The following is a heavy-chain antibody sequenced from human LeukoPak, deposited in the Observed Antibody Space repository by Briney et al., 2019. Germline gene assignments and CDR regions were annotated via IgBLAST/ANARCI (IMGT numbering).Heavy chain of an antibody. CDR3: ARGKLGMEAFDI. CDR1: GGSISSYY. V-gene: IGHV4-59*01. J-gene: IGHJ3*02. Sequence: SETLSLTCTVSGGSISSYYWSWIRQPPGKGLEWIGYIYYSGSTNYNPSLKSRVTISVDTSKNQFSLKLSSVTAADTAVYYCARGKLGMEAFDIWGQGTMVAVSS. D-gene: IGHD7-27*01. CDR2: IYYSGST.